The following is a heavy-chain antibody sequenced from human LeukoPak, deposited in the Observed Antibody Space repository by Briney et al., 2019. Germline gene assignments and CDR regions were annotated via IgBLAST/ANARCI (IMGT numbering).Heavy chain of an antibody. D-gene: IGHD6-19*01. CDR1: GFYFMTYW. V-gene: IGHV5-51*01. CDR2: IYPHDSDT. CDR3: ARRRIVGSGWYDGAFDI. Sequence: GESLKISCETSGFYFMTYWIGWVRQMPGKGLEWMGIIYPHDSDTRCSPSFQGQVTFSVDKSMNTAYLQWGSLKASDTAMYYCARRRIVGSGWYDGAFDIWGQGTTVTVSS. J-gene: IGHJ3*02.